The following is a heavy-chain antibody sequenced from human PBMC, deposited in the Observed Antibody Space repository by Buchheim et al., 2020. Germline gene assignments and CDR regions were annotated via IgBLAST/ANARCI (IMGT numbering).Heavy chain of an antibody. Sequence: QVQLQESGPGLVKPSETLSLTCTVSGGSISSYYWSWIRQPPGKGLEWIGYIYYSGSTNYNPSLKSRVTISVDTSKNQFSLKLSSVTAADTAVYYCARGGRYCSSTSCYNGFSGFDPWGQGTL. V-gene: IGHV4-59*01. CDR1: GGSISSYY. D-gene: IGHD2-2*02. CDR3: ARGGRYCSSTSCYNGFSGFDP. J-gene: IGHJ5*02. CDR2: IYYSGST.